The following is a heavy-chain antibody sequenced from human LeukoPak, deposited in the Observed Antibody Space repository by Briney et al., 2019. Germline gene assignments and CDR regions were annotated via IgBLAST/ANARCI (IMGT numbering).Heavy chain of an antibody. CDR1: GGSISSPNYY. V-gene: IGHV4-39*01. Sequence: SETLSLTCTVSGGSISSPNYYWGWTRQPPGKGLEWIGSIYYSGSTYYNPSLKSRVTISVDTSRNQFSLKLSSVTAADTAVYYCARHPGGYSYGPFDYWGQGTLVTFSS. D-gene: IGHD5-18*01. J-gene: IGHJ4*02. CDR3: ARHPGGYSYGPFDY. CDR2: IYYSGST.